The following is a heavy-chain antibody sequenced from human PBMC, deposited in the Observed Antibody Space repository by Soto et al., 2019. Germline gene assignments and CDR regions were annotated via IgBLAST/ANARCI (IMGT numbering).Heavy chain of an antibody. CDR3: AKVDGRGGMDV. CDR2: ISSSGGST. CDR1: GFTFSSYA. V-gene: IGHV3-23*01. J-gene: IGHJ6*02. Sequence: PGGSLRLSCAASGFTFSSYAMSWVRQAPGKGLEWVSRISSSGGSTYDADSVKGRFTISRDNSNNTLYLQMNSLRVEGTAIYYCAKVDGRGGMDVWGQGTTVTVSS.